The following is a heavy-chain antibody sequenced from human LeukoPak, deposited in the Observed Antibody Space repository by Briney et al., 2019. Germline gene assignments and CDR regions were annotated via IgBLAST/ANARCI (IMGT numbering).Heavy chain of an antibody. D-gene: IGHD2-2*01. CDR1: VYTFTSYY. CDR2: INPSGGST. Sequence: ASVKVSCKASVYTFTSYYMHWVRQAPGQGLEWMGIINPSGGSTSYAQKFQGRVTMTRDTSTSTVHMELSSLRSEDTAVYYCASGEYCSSTSCSPRIDAFDIWGQGTMVTVSS. V-gene: IGHV1-46*01. CDR3: ASGEYCSSTSCSPRIDAFDI. J-gene: IGHJ3*02.